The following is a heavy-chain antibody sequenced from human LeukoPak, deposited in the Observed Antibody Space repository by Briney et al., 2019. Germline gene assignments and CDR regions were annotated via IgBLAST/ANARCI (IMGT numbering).Heavy chain of an antibody. J-gene: IGHJ4*02. V-gene: IGHV3-11*06. CDR2: ISSSSSYT. Sequence: GGSLRLSCAASGFTFSDYYMSWIRQAPGKGLEWVSYISSSSSYTNYADSVKGRFTISRDNAKNSLYLQMNSLRAEDTAVYYCARAGQQLVLGYFDYWGQGTLVTVSS. CDR3: ARAGQQLVLGYFDY. D-gene: IGHD6-13*01. CDR1: GFTFSDYY.